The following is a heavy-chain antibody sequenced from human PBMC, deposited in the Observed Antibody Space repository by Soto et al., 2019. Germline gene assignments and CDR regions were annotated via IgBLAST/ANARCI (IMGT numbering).Heavy chain of an antibody. CDR1: GFAFSSHA. D-gene: IGHD3-3*01. J-gene: IGHJ4*02. Sequence: GGSLRLSCAASGFAFSSHAMNWVRQAPGKGLEWVTAISASGDRTYYSDSVKGRFTISRDNAKSTLYLQMNSLRAEDTAVYYCAKDRPLESFDYWGQGTLVTVSS. V-gene: IGHV3-23*01. CDR3: AKDRPLESFDY. CDR2: ISASGDRT.